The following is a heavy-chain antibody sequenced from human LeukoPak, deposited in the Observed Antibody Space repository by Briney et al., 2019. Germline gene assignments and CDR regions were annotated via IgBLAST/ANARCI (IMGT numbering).Heavy chain of an antibody. CDR3: AREQGVGLYSSSSPWFDP. Sequence: GGSLRLSCAASGFTFSSYAMSWVRRAPGKGLEWVSYISSSSSTIYYADSVKGRFTISRDNAKNSLYLQMNSLRAEDTAVYYCAREQGVGLYSSSSPWFDPWGQGTLVTVSS. J-gene: IGHJ5*02. V-gene: IGHV3-48*04. D-gene: IGHD6-6*01. CDR2: ISSSSSTI. CDR1: GFTFSSYA.